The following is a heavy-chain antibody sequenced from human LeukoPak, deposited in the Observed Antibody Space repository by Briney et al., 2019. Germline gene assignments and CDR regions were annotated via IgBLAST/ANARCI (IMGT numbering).Heavy chain of an antibody. CDR2: IIPIFGTA. CDR1: GGTFSSYA. J-gene: IGHJ6*03. D-gene: IGHD3-16*01. CDR3: AKGLGHGRENYMDV. Sequence: SVKVSCKASGGTFSSYAISWVRQAPGQGLEWMGGIIPIFGTANYAQKFQGRVTITADKSTSTAYMELSSLRSEDTAVYYCAKGLGHGRENYMDVWGKGTTVTISS. V-gene: IGHV1-69*06.